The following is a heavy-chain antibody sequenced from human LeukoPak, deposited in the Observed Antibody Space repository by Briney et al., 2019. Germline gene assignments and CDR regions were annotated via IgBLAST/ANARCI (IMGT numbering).Heavy chain of an antibody. V-gene: IGHV3-48*03. CDR2: ISSSGNTI. CDR3: ARGEDGYNSDY. Sequence: GGSLRLSCAASGFTFSSYEMNWVRQAPGKGLEWVSYISSSGNTIYYADSVKGRFTISRDNAKNSLYLQMNSLRAEDTAVYYCARGEDGYNSDYWGQETLVTVSS. D-gene: IGHD5-24*01. CDR1: GFTFSSYE. J-gene: IGHJ4*02.